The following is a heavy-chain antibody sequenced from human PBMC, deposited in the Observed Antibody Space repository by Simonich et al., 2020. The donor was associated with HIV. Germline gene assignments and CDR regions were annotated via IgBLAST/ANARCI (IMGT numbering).Heavy chain of an antibody. D-gene: IGHD2-2*01. CDR1: GGSFSGYY. J-gene: IGHJ4*02. CDR3: ARGFYQRLYYFDY. Sequence: QVQLQQWGAGLLKPSETLSLTCAVYGGSFSGYYWSWIRQPPGKGRGWSGEINPSESTNYNPSLKSRVTISVDTSKNQFSLKLSSVTAADTAVYYCARGFYQRLYYFDYWGQGTLVTVSS. CDR2: INPSEST. V-gene: IGHV4-34*01.